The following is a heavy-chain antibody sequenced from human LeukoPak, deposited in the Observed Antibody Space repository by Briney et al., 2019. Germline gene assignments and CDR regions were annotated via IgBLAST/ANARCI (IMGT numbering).Heavy chain of an antibody. Sequence: SETLSLTCTVSGGSISRYHWSWVRQSPGKGLEWIGYVYYNGSPNYHPSLMSRVTMLMDTSKNQFSLRLSSVTAADTAVYYCARHGGGWSFDFWGQGTLVTVSS. CDR2: VYYNGSP. D-gene: IGHD6-19*01. CDR1: GGSISRYH. J-gene: IGHJ4*02. CDR3: ARHGGGWSFDF. V-gene: IGHV4-59*08.